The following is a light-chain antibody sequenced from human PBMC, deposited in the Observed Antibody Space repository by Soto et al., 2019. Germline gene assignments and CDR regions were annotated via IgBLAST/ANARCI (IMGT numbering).Light chain of an antibody. J-gene: IGKJ2*01. CDR3: QQYGRSPRT. CDR1: QSVSSSS. Sequence: EIVLTQSPATLSLSPGERATLSCGASQSVSSSSLAWYQQKPGLAPRLLIYDASTRATGIPDRFSGSGSGTDFTLTISRLESADFAVYYCQQYGRSPRTFGQGTKLEI. CDR2: DAS. V-gene: IGKV3D-20*01.